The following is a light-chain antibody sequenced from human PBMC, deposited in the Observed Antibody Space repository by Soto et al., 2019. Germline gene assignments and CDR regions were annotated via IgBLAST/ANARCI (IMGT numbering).Light chain of an antibody. V-gene: IGKV3-15*01. CDR1: QSVSFH. CDR3: QQYKNWPPLT. J-gene: IGKJ4*01. Sequence: DIVMTQSPATLSVSPGETATLSCRASQSVSFHLAWYQQKPGQGPSLLIYGAFTMPTGIPARFSGSGCGTAVTLLISSMQCEDFALYYCQQYKNWPPLTFGGGTKVEIK. CDR2: GAF.